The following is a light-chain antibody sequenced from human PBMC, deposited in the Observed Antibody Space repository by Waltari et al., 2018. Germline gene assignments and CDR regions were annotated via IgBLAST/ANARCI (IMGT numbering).Light chain of an antibody. CDR1: QSVSSQ. V-gene: IGKV3-11*01. Sequence: EIVLTQSPATLSLSQGEGAILSCRASQSVSSQLVWYQQKRGQAPRLLIYDASNRATGIPARFSGSGSGTDFTLTISSLEPEDFAVYYCQQCNNSPPTFGQGTKVEIK. J-gene: IGKJ1*01. CDR2: DAS. CDR3: QQCNNSPPT.